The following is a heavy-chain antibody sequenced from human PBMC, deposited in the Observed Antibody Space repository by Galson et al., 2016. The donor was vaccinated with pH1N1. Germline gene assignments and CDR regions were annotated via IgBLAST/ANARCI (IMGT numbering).Heavy chain of an antibody. Sequence: TLSLTCTVSGGSISSGSYYWSWIRQPAGKGLEWSGYIYTSGSTYYNPSLKSRVTISVDTSRNQFSLKLSAVTAADTAVYYCARLARGERLFYFDYWGQGTLVTVSS. J-gene: IGHJ4*02. CDR2: IYTSGST. CDR3: ARLARGERLFYFDY. CDR1: GGSISSGSYY. D-gene: IGHD1-26*01. V-gene: IGHV4-61*09.